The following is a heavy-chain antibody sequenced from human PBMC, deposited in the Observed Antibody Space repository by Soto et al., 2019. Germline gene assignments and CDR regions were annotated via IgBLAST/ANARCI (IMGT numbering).Heavy chain of an antibody. Sequence: SETLSLTCTVSGGSISSYYWSWIRQPPGKGLEWIGYIYYSGSTNYNPSLKSRVTISVDTSKNQFSLKLSSVTAADTAVYYCARGSHCSGGSCYPNHFDYWGQGTLVTVSS. J-gene: IGHJ4*02. D-gene: IGHD2-15*01. CDR1: GGSISSYY. CDR3: ARGSHCSGGSCYPNHFDY. V-gene: IGHV4-59*08. CDR2: IYYSGST.